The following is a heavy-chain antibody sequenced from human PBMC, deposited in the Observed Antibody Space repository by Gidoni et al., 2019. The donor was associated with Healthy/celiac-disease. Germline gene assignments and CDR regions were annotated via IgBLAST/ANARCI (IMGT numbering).Heavy chain of an antibody. CDR1: GGPITSYY. CDR3: ARVNPRITMVRGEEWFDP. J-gene: IGHJ5*02. CDR2: IYTSGST. D-gene: IGHD3-10*01. V-gene: IGHV4-4*07. Sequence: QVQLQESGPGLVKPSETLSLTCTVSGGPITSYYWSWIRQPAGKGLEWIGRIYTSGSTNYNPSLKSRVTMSVDTSKNQFSRKLSSVTAADTAVYYCARVNPRITMVRGEEWFDPWGQGTLVTVSS.